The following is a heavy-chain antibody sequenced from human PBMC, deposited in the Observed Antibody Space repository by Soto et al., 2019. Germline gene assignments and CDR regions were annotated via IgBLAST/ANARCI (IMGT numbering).Heavy chain of an antibody. CDR2: IYYSGST. CDR1: GGSISSSSYY. Sequence: SETLSLTCTVSGGSISSSSYYWGWIRQPPGKGLEWIGSIYYSGSTYYNPSLKSRVTISVDTSKNQFSLKLSSVTAADTAVYYCARHIYDSSGYYSFDYWGQGTLVTVSS. V-gene: IGHV4-39*01. D-gene: IGHD3-22*01. J-gene: IGHJ4*02. CDR3: ARHIYDSSGYYSFDY.